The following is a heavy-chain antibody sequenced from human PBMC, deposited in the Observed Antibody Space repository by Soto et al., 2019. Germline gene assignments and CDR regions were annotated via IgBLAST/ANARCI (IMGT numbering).Heavy chain of an antibody. V-gene: IGHV1-18*01. J-gene: IGHJ4*02. CDR3: ARDGPPLDY. CDR1: GYTFSSYG. CDR2: ISAYNGNK. Sequence: VSVKVSCKASGYTFSSYGISWVRQAPGQGLEWMGWISAYNGNKNYAQKLQGRVTMTTDTSTSTADMDLRSLRSDDTAVYYCARDGPPLDYWGQGTLVTVSS.